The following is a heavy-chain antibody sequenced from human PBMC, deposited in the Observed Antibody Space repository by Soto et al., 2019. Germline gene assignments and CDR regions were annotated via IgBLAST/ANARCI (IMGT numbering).Heavy chain of an antibody. CDR3: ARDARNSIHLIVVVVAATYLDY. J-gene: IGHJ4*02. D-gene: IGHD2-15*01. CDR2: ISYDGSNK. CDR1: GFTFSSYA. V-gene: IGHV3-30-3*01. Sequence: PGGSLRLSCAASGFTFSSYAMHWVRQAPGKGLEWVAVISYDGSNKYYADSVKGRFTISRDNSKNTLYLQMNSLRAEDKAVYYCARDARNSIHLIVVVVAATYLDYWGQGTLVTVSS.